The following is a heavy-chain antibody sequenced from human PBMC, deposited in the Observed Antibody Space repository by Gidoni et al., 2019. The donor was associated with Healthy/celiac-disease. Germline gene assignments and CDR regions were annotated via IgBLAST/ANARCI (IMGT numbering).Heavy chain of an antibody. D-gene: IGHD2-2*01. CDR1: GFTFRSYA. Sequence: EVQLLESGGGLVQHGGSLRLSCAASGFTFRSYAMRWVRQAPGKGLEWVSAISGSGSSTYYADSVKGRFTISRDNSKNTLFLQMNSLRAEETAIYYCARVVPAAIWGQGTLVTVSS. J-gene: IGHJ4*02. CDR2: ISGSGSST. V-gene: IGHV3-23*01. CDR3: ARVVPAAI.